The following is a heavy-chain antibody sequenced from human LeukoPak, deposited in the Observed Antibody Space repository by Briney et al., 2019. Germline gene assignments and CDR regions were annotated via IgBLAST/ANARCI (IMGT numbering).Heavy chain of an antibody. CDR1: GGSFYG. V-gene: IGHV1-69*04. D-gene: IGHD3-22*01. CDR3: AREEKGSSGNYFFDY. J-gene: IGHJ4*02. Sequence: SVKVSCKASGGSFYGTSWVRQAPGQGLEWMARIVPSLGITDYAQKFRGRVTISADKSTSTAYMELSSLRSEDTAVYYCAREEKGSSGNYFFDYWGQGTLVTVSS. CDR2: IVPSLGIT.